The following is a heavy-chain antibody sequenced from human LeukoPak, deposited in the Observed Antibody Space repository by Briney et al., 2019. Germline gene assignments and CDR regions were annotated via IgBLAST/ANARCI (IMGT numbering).Heavy chain of an antibody. CDR3: ARNARDYDFWSGYLEFDP. CDR2: ISSSSSYI. J-gene: IGHJ5*02. CDR1: GFTFNNYW. V-gene: IGHV3-21*04. D-gene: IGHD3-3*01. Sequence: GGSLRLSCAASGFTFNNYWMHWVRQAPGKGLEWVSSISSSSSYIYYADSVKGRFTISRDNAKNSLYLQMNSLRAEDTAVYYCARNARDYDFWSGYLEFDPWGQGTLVTVSS.